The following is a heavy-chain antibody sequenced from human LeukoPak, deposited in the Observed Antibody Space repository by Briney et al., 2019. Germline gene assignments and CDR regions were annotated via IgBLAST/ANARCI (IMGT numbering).Heavy chain of an antibody. CDR1: GGSFSRYY. Sequence: SGTLSLPCAVSGGSFSRYYRSWVRQPPGKGLEWDWEINHSGSTYYNPSLKSRVTISVDTSKNQFSLKLSSVTAADTAVYYCARPTYFYGSGSYSYWGQGTLVTVSS. CDR2: INHSGST. CDR3: ARPTYFYGSGSYSY. D-gene: IGHD3-10*01. J-gene: IGHJ4*02. V-gene: IGHV4-34*01.